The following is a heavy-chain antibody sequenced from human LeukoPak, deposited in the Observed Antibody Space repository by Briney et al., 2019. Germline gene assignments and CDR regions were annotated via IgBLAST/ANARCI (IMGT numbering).Heavy chain of an antibody. J-gene: IGHJ4*02. V-gene: IGHV3-23*01. CDR3: AREVGALDY. CDR2: ISDNGDST. Sequence: GGSLRLSCAAYGFTFSTFAVSWVRQAPGKGLEWVSIISDNGDSTYYADSVKGRFTTSRDNSKNTLYLQMNSLRAEDTAVYYCAREVGALDYWGQGTLVTVSS. CDR1: GFTFSTFA. D-gene: IGHD1-26*01.